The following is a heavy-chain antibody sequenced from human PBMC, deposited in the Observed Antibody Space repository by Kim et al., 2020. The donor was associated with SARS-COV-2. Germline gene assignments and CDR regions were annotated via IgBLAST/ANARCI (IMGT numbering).Heavy chain of an antibody. D-gene: IGHD6-19*01. CDR3: VRYSGWYYFDY. J-gene: IGHJ4*02. Sequence: SDYAVTVKSRITINPDTSKNQFSLQLTSVTPEDAAFYYCVRYSGWYYFDYWGQGTLVTVSS. V-gene: IGHV6-1*01. CDR2: S.